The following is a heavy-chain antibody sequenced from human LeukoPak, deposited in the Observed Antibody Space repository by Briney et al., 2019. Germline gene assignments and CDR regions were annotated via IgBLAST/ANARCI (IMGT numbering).Heavy chain of an antibody. CDR1: GFNFSSYA. J-gene: IGHJ4*02. CDR2: ISGSGYTT. Sequence: QSGGSLRLSCAGSGFNFSSYAMSWVRQAPGKGLEWVSSISGSGYTTNYPDSVKGRFTISRDNSKNTLYLQMNSLRAEDTALYYCAKDPPSGYVSGTYYFDNWGQGTLVIVSS. CDR3: AKDPPSGYVSGTYYFDN. D-gene: IGHD6-19*01. V-gene: IGHV3-23*01.